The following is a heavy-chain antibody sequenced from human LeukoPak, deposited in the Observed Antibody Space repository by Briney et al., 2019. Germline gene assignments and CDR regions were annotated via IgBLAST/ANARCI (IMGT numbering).Heavy chain of an antibody. CDR3: AGLGGPAMIVVD. CDR2: IYYSGST. Sequence: SETLSLTCAVYGGSFSGYYWSWIRQPPGKGLEWIEYIYYSGSTNYNPSLKSRVTISVDTSKNQFSLKLSSVTAADTAVYYCAGLGGPAMIVVDWGQGTLVTVSS. D-gene: IGHD3-22*01. J-gene: IGHJ4*02. V-gene: IGHV4-59*01. CDR1: GGSFSGYY.